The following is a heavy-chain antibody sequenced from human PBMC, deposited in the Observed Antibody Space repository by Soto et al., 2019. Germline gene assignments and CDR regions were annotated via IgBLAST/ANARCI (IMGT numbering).Heavy chain of an antibody. J-gene: IGHJ6*02. CDR2: INHGGSA. Sequence: PSETLSLTCAVYGGSFSGYYWNWIRQPPGKGLEWIGEINHGGSANYNPSLKSRVTLSVDTSKNQFTLNLTSVTAADTSMYYCERGKKNDYVWGSYRHTSYFYGMDVWGQGTAVTV. V-gene: IGHV4-34*01. D-gene: IGHD3-16*02. CDR1: GGSFSGYY. CDR3: ERGKKNDYVWGSYRHTSYFYGMDV.